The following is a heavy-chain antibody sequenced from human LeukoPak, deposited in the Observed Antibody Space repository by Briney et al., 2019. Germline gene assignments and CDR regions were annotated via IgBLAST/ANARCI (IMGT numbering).Heavy chain of an antibody. V-gene: IGHV4-34*01. CDR3: ARELIRNDEGAFDI. J-gene: IGHJ3*02. D-gene: IGHD1-1*01. Sequence: PSETLSLTCAVSGGSFSNYYWSCIRQSPEKGLEWIGEINHSGDTNYNPSLKSRVTISLDTSKNQFSLNLTSVTAADTAVYYCARELIRNDEGAFDIWGQGTMVTVSS. CDR2: INHSGDT. CDR1: GGSFSNYY.